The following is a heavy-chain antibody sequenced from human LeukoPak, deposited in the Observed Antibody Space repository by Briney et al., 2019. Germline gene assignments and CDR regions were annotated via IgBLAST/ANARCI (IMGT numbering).Heavy chain of an antibody. CDR2: INPSSGGT. CDR3: ARAGVWDYSNSSGYHNAAFDI. Sequence: ASVKVSCKASGYTFTDYYMHWVRQAPGQGLEWMGWINPSSGGTNYAQKFQGRVTVTRDTSISTAYMDLSRLRSDDTAVYYCARAGVWDYSNSSGYHNAAFDIWGQGTMVTVSS. J-gene: IGHJ3*02. CDR1: GYTFTDYY. D-gene: IGHD3-22*01. V-gene: IGHV1-2*02.